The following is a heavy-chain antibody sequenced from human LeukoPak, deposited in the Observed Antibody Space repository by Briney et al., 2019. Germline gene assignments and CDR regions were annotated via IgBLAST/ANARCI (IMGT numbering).Heavy chain of an antibody. V-gene: IGHV4-59*12. Sequence: SETLSLTCTVSGGSISGYYWSWIRQPPGKGLEWIGYIYYSGSSNYNPSLKSRVTMSVDTSKNHFSLKLSSVTAADTAVYYCARRGTVTTLGAFDIWGQGTMVTVSS. CDR2: IYYSGSS. D-gene: IGHD4-17*01. CDR3: ARRGTVTTLGAFDI. CDR1: GGSISGYY. J-gene: IGHJ3*02.